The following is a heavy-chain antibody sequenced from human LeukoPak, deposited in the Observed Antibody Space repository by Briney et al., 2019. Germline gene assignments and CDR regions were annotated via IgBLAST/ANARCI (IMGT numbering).Heavy chain of an antibody. CDR2: IYSGGTT. Sequence: GGSLRLSCAASGFIVSSNDMTWVHQAPGKGLEWVSVIYSGGTTYYADSVKDRFTISRDNSKNTLYLQMNRLRAEDTAVYYCARVGRFGELLTSYFDYWGQGTLVTVSS. J-gene: IGHJ4*02. D-gene: IGHD3-10*01. CDR3: ARVGRFGELLTSYFDY. V-gene: IGHV3-66*01. CDR1: GFIVSSND.